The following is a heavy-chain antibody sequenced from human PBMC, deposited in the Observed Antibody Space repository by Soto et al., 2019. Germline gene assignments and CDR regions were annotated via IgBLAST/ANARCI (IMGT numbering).Heavy chain of an antibody. D-gene: IGHD1-20*01. J-gene: IGHJ4*02. V-gene: IGHV2-5*02. CDR2: IYWDDDK. CDR1: GFSLSTSGVG. CDR3: AKCKWQYSWSPDY. Sequence: QITLKESGPTLVTPTQTLTLTCTFSGFSLSTSGVGVGWIRQPPGKALEWLALIYWDDDKRYSPALKSRLTITKDTSKGRGSRTKTNIDIRDTAPDYFAKCKWQYSWSPDYWGQGTLVTVSS.